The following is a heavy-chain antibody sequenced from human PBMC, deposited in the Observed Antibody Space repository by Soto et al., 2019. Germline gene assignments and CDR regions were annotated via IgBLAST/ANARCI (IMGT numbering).Heavy chain of an antibody. CDR2: IYWDDDK. CDR3: AHSPVLVVTAGWFDP. J-gene: IGHJ5*02. Sequence: QITLKESGPTLVKPTQTPTLTCTFSGFSLSTSGVGVGWIRQPPGKALEWLALIYWDDDKRYSPSLKSRLTITKDTSKNQVVLTMTNMDPVDTATYYCAHSPVLVVTAGWFDPWGQGTLVTVSS. V-gene: IGHV2-5*02. CDR1: GFSLSTSGVG. D-gene: IGHD2-21*02.